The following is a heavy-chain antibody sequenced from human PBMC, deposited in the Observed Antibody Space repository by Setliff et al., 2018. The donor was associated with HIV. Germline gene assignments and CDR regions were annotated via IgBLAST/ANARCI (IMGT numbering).Heavy chain of an antibody. D-gene: IGHD3-9*01. Sequence: RASVKVSCKASGYTFSDYHMHWVQQAPGKGLEWVGRVDPEDGETIYAEKFQGRVTISADTSTDTAFMELSSLRSEDTALYYCAVGLLRYFDHFDPWGQGTLVTVSS. J-gene: IGHJ5*02. CDR3: AVGLLRYFDHFDP. CDR2: VDPEDGET. V-gene: IGHV1-69-2*01. CDR1: GYTFSDYH.